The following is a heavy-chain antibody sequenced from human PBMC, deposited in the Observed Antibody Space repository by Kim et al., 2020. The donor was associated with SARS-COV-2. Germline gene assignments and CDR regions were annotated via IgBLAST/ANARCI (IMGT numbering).Heavy chain of an antibody. J-gene: IGHJ4*02. CDR1: GYTFTGYY. V-gene: IGHV1-2*04. Sequence: ASVKVSCKASGYTFTGYYMHWVRQAPGQGLEWMGWINPNSGGTNYAQKFQGWVTMTRDTSISTAYMELSRLRSDDTAVYYCATGPGYSGYGVFDYWGQGTLVTVSS. D-gene: IGHD5-12*01. CDR3: ATGPGYSGYGVFDY. CDR2: INPNSGGT.